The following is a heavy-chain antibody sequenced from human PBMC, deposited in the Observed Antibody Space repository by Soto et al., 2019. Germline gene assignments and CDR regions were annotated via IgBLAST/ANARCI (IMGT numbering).Heavy chain of an antibody. CDR1: GFTFSSYW. J-gene: IGHJ3*02. CDR3: ARHSSPVYNSSWYDVFDI. CDR2: IKQDETKR. D-gene: IGHD6-13*01. V-gene: IGHV3-7*05. Sequence: EVQLVESGGGLVQPGGSLSLSCAASGFTFSSYWMTWVRQAPGKGLEWVANIKQDETKRHYVDSVEGRFTISRDNAKNSLFLQMNSLRADDTAVYCCARHSSPVYNSSWYDVFDIWGRGTMVTVTS.